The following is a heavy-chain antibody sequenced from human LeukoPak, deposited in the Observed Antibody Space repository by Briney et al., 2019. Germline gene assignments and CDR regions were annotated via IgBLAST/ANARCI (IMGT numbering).Heavy chain of an antibody. CDR2: INSDGSST. D-gene: IGHD3-10*01. Sequence: QPGGSLRLSCAASGFTVSSYWMHWVRQAPGKGLVWVSRINSDGSSTRYADSVKGRFTISRDNAKSTLYLQMNSLRAEDTAVYYCVRGWAGWFDPWGQGTLVTVSS. J-gene: IGHJ5*02. V-gene: IGHV3-74*01. CDR3: VRGWAGWFDP. CDR1: GFTVSSYW.